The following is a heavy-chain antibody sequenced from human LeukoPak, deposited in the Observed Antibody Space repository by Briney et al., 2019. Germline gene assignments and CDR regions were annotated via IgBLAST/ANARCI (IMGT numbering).Heavy chain of an antibody. CDR1: GFTFSSYA. CDR2: ISGSGGST. J-gene: IGHJ4*02. V-gene: IGHV3-23*01. CDR3: AKDLRGGPPLYYFDY. D-gene: IGHD5/OR15-5a*01. Sequence: PGGSLRLSCAASGFTFSSYAMSWVRQAPGKGLEWVSAISGSGGSTYYADSVKGQFTISRDNSKNTLYLQMNSLRAEDTAVYYCAKDLRGGPPLYYFDYWGQGTLVTVSS.